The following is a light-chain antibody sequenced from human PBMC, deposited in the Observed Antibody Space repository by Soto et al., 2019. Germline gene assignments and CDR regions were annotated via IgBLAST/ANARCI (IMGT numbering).Light chain of an antibody. CDR2: AAS. V-gene: IGKV1-27*01. CDR1: QDISNY. Sequence: DIQMTQSPSSLSASVGDRVTITCRASQDISNYLAWYQQKPGKVPKLLIYAASTLQSGVPSRFSGSGSGTDFTLTISSLQPEDVATYYCQKYSSAPRTFGPGTKVHIK. J-gene: IGKJ3*01. CDR3: QKYSSAPRT.